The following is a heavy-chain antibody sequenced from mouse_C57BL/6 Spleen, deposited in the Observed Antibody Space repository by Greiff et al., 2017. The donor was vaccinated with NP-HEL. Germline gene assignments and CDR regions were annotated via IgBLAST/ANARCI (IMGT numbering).Heavy chain of an antibody. D-gene: IGHD1-1*01. J-gene: IGHJ2*01. V-gene: IGHV1-69*01. CDR1: GYTFTSYW. CDR3: ARPDCGSSYFDY. CDR2: IDPSDSYT. Sequence: QVQLQQPGAELVMPGASVKLSCKASGYTFTSYWMHWVKQRPGQGLEWIGEIDPSDSYTNYNQKFKGKSTLTVDKSSSTAYMQLSSLTSEDSAVYYWARPDCGSSYFDYWGQGTTLTVSS.